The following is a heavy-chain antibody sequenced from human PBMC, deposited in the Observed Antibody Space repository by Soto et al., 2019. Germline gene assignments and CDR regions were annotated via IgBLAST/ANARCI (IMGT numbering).Heavy chain of an antibody. CDR2: INPNSGGT. V-gene: IGHV1-2*04. CDR1: GYTFTGYY. D-gene: IGHD3-9*01. J-gene: IGHJ6*02. Sequence: SVKVSCEASGYTFTGYYMHWGRQAPVQGLEWMGWINPNSGGTNYAQKFQGWVTMTRDTSISTAYMELSRLRSDDTAVYYCARATKQGGYDILTAYGMDVWGQGTTVTVSS. CDR3: ARATKQGGYDILTAYGMDV.